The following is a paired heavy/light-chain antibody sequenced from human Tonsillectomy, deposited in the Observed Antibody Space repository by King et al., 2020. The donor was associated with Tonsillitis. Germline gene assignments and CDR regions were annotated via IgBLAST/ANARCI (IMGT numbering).Light chain of an antibody. CDR1: QGTSSY. CDR2: AAS. CDR3: QQYYTYPFT. Sequence: AIRMTQSPSSLSASTGDRVTITCRASQGTSSYLAWYQQKPGEAPNLLIYAASTLQSGVPSRFSGSGSGTDFTLTINCLQSEDFATYYCQQYYTYPFTFGPGTKVDF. V-gene: IGKV1-8*01. J-gene: IGKJ3*01.
Heavy chain of an antibody. V-gene: IGHV3-23*01. CDR3: AKGTSGSYSSITTAGPFEM. CDR1: GFSFSSYA. D-gene: IGHD1-26*01. Sequence: EVQLLESGGGLEQPGGSLRLSCAASGFSFSSYAMSWVRQAPGKGLEWVSTISGRGGNTYYAGSVQGRFTISRDNSKNTLFVQMNSLRAEDTAVYYCAKGTSGSYSSITTAGPFEMWGQGTMVIVSS. J-gene: IGHJ3*02. CDR2: ISGRGGNT.